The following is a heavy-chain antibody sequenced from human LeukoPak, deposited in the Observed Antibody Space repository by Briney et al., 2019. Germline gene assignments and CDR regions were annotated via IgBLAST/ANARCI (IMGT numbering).Heavy chain of an antibody. J-gene: IGHJ4*02. CDR2: IIPILGIA. CDR1: GGTFSSYA. V-gene: IGHV1-69*04. CDR3: ARDDSSTWVPNYFDY. Sequence: SVKVSCKASGGTFSSYAISWVRQAPGQGLEWMGRIIPILGIANYAQKFQGRVTITADKSTSTAYMELSSLRSEDTAVYYCARDDSSTWVPNYFDYWGQGTLVTVSS. D-gene: IGHD3-22*01.